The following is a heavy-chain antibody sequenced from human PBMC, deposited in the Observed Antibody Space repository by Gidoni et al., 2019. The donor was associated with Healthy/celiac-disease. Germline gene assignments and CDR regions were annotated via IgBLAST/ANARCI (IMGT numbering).Heavy chain of an antibody. J-gene: IGHJ5*02. CDR1: GFTFSSYW. Sequence: LSCAASGFTFSSYWMSWVRQAPGKGLEWVANIKQDGSEKYYVDSVKGRFTISRDNAKNSLYLQMNSLRAEDTAVYYCARDPVKRSSSSGWFDPWGQGTMVTVSS. CDR2: IKQDGSEK. CDR3: ARDPVKRSSSSGWFDP. V-gene: IGHV3-7*01. D-gene: IGHD6-6*01.